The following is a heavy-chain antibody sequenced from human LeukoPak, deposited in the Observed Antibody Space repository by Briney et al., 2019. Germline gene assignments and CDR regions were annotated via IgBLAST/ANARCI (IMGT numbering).Heavy chain of an antibody. Sequence: PGGSLRLSCAASGFTFSSYAMSWVRQAPGKGLEWVSVISGSGARTSYADSVKGRFTVSRDNSKNTLYLQMNSLRAEDTAVYYCARDLAVVVIGNAFDIWGQGTMVTVSS. CDR1: GFTFSSYA. CDR3: ARDLAVVVIGNAFDI. J-gene: IGHJ3*02. D-gene: IGHD3-22*01. V-gene: IGHV3-23*01. CDR2: ISGSGART.